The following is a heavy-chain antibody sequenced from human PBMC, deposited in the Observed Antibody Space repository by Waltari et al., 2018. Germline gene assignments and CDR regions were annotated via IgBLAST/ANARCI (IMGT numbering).Heavy chain of an antibody. CDR1: GYTLTELS. D-gene: IGHD5-12*01. CDR2: IIPIFGTA. J-gene: IGHJ4*02. CDR3: ASGYDWKEFDY. V-gene: IGHV1-69*13. Sequence: QVQLVQSGAEVKKPGASVKVSCKVSGYTLTELSMHWVRQAPGKGLEWMGRIIPIFGTANYAQKFQGRVTITADKSTSTAYMELSSLRSEDTAVYYCASGYDWKEFDYWGQGTLVTVSS.